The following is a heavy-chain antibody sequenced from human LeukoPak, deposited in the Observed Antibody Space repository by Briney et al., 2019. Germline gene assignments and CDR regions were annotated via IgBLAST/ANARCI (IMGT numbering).Heavy chain of an antibody. V-gene: IGHV3-53*05. CDR1: GFTVSSNY. CDR3: ASHYGDYVTSLFDY. CDR2: ICSGGST. J-gene: IGHJ4*02. Sequence: GGSLRLSCAASGFTVSSNYMSWVRQAPGKGLEWVSVICSGGSTYYADSVKGRFTISRDNSKNTLYLQMNSLRAEDTAVYYCASHYGDYVTSLFDYWGQGTLVTVSS. D-gene: IGHD4-17*01.